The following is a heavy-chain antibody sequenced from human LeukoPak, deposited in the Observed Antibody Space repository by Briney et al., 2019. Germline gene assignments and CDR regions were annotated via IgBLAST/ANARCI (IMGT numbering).Heavy chain of an antibody. V-gene: IGHV3-33*01. J-gene: IGHJ4*02. CDR1: GFTFSTYG. CDR2: IWNDGSNK. CDR3: AREVGYFDY. Sequence: GRSLRLSCAASGFTFSTYGMHWVRQAPGQGLEWVAVIWNDGSNKYYADSVKGRFTISRDNSKNTLYLQMNSLTAEDTAVYYCAREVGYFDYWGQGTRVRVSS.